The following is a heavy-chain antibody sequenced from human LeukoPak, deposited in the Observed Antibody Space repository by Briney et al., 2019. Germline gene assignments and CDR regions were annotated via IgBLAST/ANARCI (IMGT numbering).Heavy chain of an antibody. D-gene: IGHD5-24*01. CDR3: ASSRDGYNSLDY. J-gene: IGHJ4*02. CDR2: VYYSGST. CDR1: GGSISSYY. V-gene: IGHV4-59*01. Sequence: SETLSLTCTVSGGSISSYYWSWIRQPPGKGLEWIGYVYYSGSTNYNPSLKSRVTISVDTSKNQFSLKLSSVTAADTAVYYCASSRDGYNSLDYWGQGTVVTVSS.